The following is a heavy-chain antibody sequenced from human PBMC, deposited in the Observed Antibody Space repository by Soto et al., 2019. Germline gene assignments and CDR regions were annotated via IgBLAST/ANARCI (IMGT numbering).Heavy chain of an antibody. CDR2: IYYSGST. CDR1: GGSISSGGYY. CDR3: ARVVFAFACLLRGPTFDP. D-gene: IGHD3-9*01. Sequence: QVQLQESGPGLVKPSQTLSLTCTVSGGSISSGGYYWSWIRQHPGKGLEWIGYIYYSGSTYYTPXXKSRVTISVDXXKXQXXRKLRSVTAADTAAYYCARVVFAFACLLRGPTFDPWGQGPLVTVSS. J-gene: IGHJ5*02. V-gene: IGHV4-31*03.